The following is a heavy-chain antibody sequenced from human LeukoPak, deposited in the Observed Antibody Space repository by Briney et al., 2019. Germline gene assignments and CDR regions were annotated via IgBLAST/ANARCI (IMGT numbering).Heavy chain of an antibody. CDR1: GYTFTSYD. V-gene: IGHV1-8*01. D-gene: IGHD3-22*01. Sequence: ASVKVSCKASGYTFTSYDINWVRQATGQGLEWMGWMNPNSGNTGYAQKFQGRVTMTRNTSISTAYMELSSLRSEDTAVYYCATYYYDSSGYNTYFDYWGQGTLVTASS. J-gene: IGHJ4*02. CDR3: ATYYYDSSGYNTYFDY. CDR2: MNPNSGNT.